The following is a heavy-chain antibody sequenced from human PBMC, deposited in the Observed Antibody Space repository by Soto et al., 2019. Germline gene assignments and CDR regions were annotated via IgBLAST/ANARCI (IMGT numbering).Heavy chain of an antibody. Sequence: SQTLSLTCAISGDSVSSNSAAWNWIRQSPSRGLEWLGRIYYRSQWYNDYAVSVTGRITINPDTSKNQFSLQLNSVTPDDTAVYYCTRWSYDTKPIWGQGTVVTVSS. D-gene: IGHD3-22*01. V-gene: IGHV6-1*01. CDR1: GDSVSSNSAA. J-gene: IGHJ4*02. CDR2: IYYRSQWYN. CDR3: TRWSYDTKPI.